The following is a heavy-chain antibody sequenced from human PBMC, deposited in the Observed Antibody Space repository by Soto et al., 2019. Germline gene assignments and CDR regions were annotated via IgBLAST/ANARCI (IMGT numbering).Heavy chain of an antibody. CDR2: IYYSGSA. J-gene: IGHJ5*01. D-gene: IGHD2-15*01. V-gene: IGHV4-59*01. CDR3: TRDARRYDS. Sequence: SETLSLTCTVSGGSIRNYYWSWIRQPPGMGLEWIGYIYYSGSANYNPSLKSRVTISVDMSKNQFSLKLSSVTAADTAVYYCTRDARRYDSWGRGDLVTVPS. CDR1: GGSIRNYY.